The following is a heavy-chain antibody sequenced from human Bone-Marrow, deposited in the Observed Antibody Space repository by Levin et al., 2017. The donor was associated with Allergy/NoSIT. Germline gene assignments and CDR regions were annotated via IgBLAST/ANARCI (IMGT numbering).Heavy chain of an antibody. CDR3: ARGLVGSYAFDI. CDR2: IYYSGST. Sequence: SETLSLTCTVSGGSISSYYWSWIRQPPGKGLEWIGYIYYSGSTNYNPSLKSRVTISVDTSKNQFSLKLSSVTAADTAVYYCARGLVGSYAFDIWGQGTMVTVSS. CDR1: GGSISSYY. J-gene: IGHJ3*02. V-gene: IGHV4-59*01. D-gene: IGHD3-10*01.